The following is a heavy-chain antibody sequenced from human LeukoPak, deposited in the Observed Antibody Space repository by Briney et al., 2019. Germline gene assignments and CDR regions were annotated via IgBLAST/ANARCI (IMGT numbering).Heavy chain of an antibody. D-gene: IGHD3-16*01. J-gene: IGHJ4*02. V-gene: IGHV3-74*01. CDR2: INTDGSNS. Sequence: GSLRLSCAASGFTFSNYWMHWVRQVPGKGPVWVSRINTDGSNSHYADSVKGRFTISRDNAKNTLNLQMNSLRPDDTAVYYCASHGGADYWGQGTLVTVSS. CDR1: GFTFSNYW. CDR3: ASHGGADY.